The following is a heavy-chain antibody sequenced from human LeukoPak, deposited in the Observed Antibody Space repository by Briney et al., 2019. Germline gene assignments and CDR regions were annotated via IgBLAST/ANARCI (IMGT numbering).Heavy chain of an antibody. D-gene: IGHD2-15*01. CDR3: ARGLPNDIVVVVAADNWFDP. J-gene: IGHJ5*02. CDR1: GGSISSGDYY. V-gene: IGHV4-30-4*01. CDR2: IYYSGST. Sequence: SETLSLTCTVSGGSISSGDYYWSWIRQPPGKGLEWIGYIYYSGSTYYNPSLKSRVTISVDTSKNQFSLKLSSVTAADTAVYYCARGLPNDIVVVVAADNWFDPWGQGTLVTVSS.